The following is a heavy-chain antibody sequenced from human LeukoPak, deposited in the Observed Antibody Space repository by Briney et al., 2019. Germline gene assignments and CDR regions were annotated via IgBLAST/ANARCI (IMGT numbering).Heavy chain of an antibody. CDR1: GGSISSSNW. D-gene: IGHD2-15*01. V-gene: IGHV4-4*02. CDR3: ARVMHCSGGSCYNDAFDI. CDR2: IYHSGST. J-gene: IGHJ3*02. Sequence: PSETLSLTCAVSGGSISSSNWWSWVRQPPGKGLEWIGEIYHSGSTNYNPSLKSRVTISVDRSKDQFSLKLSSVTAADTAEYYCARVMHCSGGSCYNDAFDIWGQGQWSPSLQ.